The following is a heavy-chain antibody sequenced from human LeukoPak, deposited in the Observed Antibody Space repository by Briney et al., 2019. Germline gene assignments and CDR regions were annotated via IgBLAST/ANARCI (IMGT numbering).Heavy chain of an antibody. D-gene: IGHD2-2*01. CDR1: GFTSSAYD. J-gene: IGHJ4*02. V-gene: IGHV3-13*04. CDR3: ARAAMPYIINGRRFDY. CDR2: SGTVGDT. Sequence: SGGSLRLSCAASGFTSSAYDMHWVRQITGGGLEWVSTSGTVGDTFYSDSVKGRFTISRENAKNSVHLQMNSLRVEDSAIYFCARAAMPYIINGRRFDYWGQGTLVTVSS.